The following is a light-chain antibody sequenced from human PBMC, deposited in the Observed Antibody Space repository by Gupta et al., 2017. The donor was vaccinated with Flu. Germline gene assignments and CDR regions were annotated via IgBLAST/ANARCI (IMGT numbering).Light chain of an antibody. CDR3: QQLNSYPPFT. Sequence: DIQLTQSPSFLSASVGDRVTITCRASQGISSCLAWYQQKPGKAPKLLIYAASTLQSGVPSRCIGSGSGTEFTPTISSLQPEDFSTYYCQQLNSYPPFTFGPGTKVDIK. CDR2: AAS. V-gene: IGKV1-9*01. J-gene: IGKJ3*01. CDR1: QGISSC.